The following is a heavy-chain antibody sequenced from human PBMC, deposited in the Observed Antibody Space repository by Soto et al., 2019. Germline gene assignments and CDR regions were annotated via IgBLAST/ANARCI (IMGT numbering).Heavy chain of an antibody. J-gene: IGHJ6*02. D-gene: IGHD1-1*01. CDR1: GFTFSNYC. CDR3: AKSRDAYKFYFYYGMDV. V-gene: IGHV3-30*18. CDR2: ILYDGSNK. Sequence: XVSLRLSCAASGFTFSNYCMHWVRQTPGKGLEWVALILYDGSNKYYADSVKGRFTISRDNSKNTLYLQVSSLRAEDTAVYYCAKSRDAYKFYFYYGMDVWGQGTSVTVSS.